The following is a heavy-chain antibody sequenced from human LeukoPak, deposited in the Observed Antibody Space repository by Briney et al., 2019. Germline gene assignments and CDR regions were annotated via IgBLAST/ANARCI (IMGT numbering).Heavy chain of an antibody. Sequence: PSETLSLTCAVYGGSFSGYYWSWIRQPPGKGLEWIGEINHSGSTYYNPSLKSRVTISVDTSKNQFSLKLSSVTAADTAVYYCARTVGDSPFDPWGQGTLVTVSS. CDR1: GGSFSGYY. D-gene: IGHD3-16*01. CDR2: INHSGST. J-gene: IGHJ5*02. V-gene: IGHV4-34*01. CDR3: ARTVGDSPFDP.